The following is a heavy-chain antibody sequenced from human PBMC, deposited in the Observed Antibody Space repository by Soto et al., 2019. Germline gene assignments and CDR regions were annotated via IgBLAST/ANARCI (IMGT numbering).Heavy chain of an antibody. D-gene: IGHD3-16*01. V-gene: IGHV1-18*01. Sequence: QVHLVQSGAEVRKPGASVKVSCKTSGYNFRSYVVSCVRQAPGQGFEWLGWISPYTDQTDYAQKFQGRLTLTTDTSTSTFYMDLRSLTSDDTAVYYCAREYHLGPRHGDGIDVWGQGTTVIVSS. CDR2: ISPYTDQT. CDR3: AREYHLGPRHGDGIDV. CDR1: GYNFRSYV. J-gene: IGHJ6*02.